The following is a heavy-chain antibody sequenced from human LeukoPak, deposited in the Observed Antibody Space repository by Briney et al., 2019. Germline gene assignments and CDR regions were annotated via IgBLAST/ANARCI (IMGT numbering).Heavy chain of an antibody. CDR3: ARDSGYYDSSGYYY. D-gene: IGHD3-22*01. CDR1: GGSISSGSYY. Sequence: TSETLSLTCTVSGGSISSGSYYWSWIRQPAGKGLEWIGRIYTSGSTNYNPSLKSRVTISVDTSKNQFSLKLSSVTAADTAVYYCARDSGYYDSSGYYYWGQGTLVTVSS. V-gene: IGHV4-61*02. J-gene: IGHJ4*02. CDR2: IYTSGST.